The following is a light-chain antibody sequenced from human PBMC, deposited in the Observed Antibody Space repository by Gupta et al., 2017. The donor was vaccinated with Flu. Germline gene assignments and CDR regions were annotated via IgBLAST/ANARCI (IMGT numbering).Light chain of an antibody. J-gene: IGLJ3*02. V-gene: IGLV2-14*01. Sequence: SALTPPAAVSGFPGQSITISCTVTSSDVGGYNYVSWYQQHPGKAPKLMIYEVSNRPSGVSNRFSGSKSGNTASLTISGLQAEDEADYYCSSYTSSSTWVFGGGTKLTVL. CDR2: EVS. CDR3: SSYTSSSTWV. CDR1: SSDVGGYNY.